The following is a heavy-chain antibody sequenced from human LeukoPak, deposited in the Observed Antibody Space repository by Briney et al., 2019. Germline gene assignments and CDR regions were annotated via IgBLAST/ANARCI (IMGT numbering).Heavy chain of an antibody. D-gene: IGHD2-2*01. CDR1: GYTFTRYD. V-gene: IGHV1-2*02. CDR2: INPNDGDT. CDR3: ARANFLYCSSSTCLFDY. J-gene: IGHJ4*02. Sequence: ASVKVSCKASGYTFTRYDINWVRQAPGQGFEWMGWINPNDGDTNYAQKFQGRVTMTRDTSISTAHMEVSRLRSDDTAVYYCARANFLYCSSSTCLFDYWGQGTLVTVSS.